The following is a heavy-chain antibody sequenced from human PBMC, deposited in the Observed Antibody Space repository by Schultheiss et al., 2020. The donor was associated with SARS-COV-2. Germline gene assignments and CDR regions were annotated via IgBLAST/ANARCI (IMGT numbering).Heavy chain of an antibody. Sequence: ASVKVSCKASGGTFSSYAISWVRQAPGQGLEWMGWISAYNGNTNYAQKLQGRVTMTTDTSTSTAYMELSSLRSDDTAVYYCARDQKQWLVRPYYYYGMDVWGQGTTVTVSS. CDR1: GGTFSSYA. J-gene: IGHJ6*02. CDR2: ISAYNGNT. V-gene: IGHV1-18*01. D-gene: IGHD6-19*01. CDR3: ARDQKQWLVRPYYYYGMDV.